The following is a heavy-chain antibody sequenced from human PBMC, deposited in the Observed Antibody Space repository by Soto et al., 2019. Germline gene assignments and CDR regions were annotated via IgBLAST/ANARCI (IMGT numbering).Heavy chain of an antibody. J-gene: IGHJ4*02. D-gene: IGHD3-3*02. CDR3: ARSRRIDPAIDY. CDR1: GYTFTSNG. Sequence: ASVKISCRASGYTFTSNGISWVRQAPGQGLEWMGWISAYNGNTNYAQKLQGRVTMTTDTSTSTAYMELRSLRSDDTAVYYCARSRRIDPAIDYWGQGTLVTVSS. V-gene: IGHV1-18*01. CDR2: ISAYNGNT.